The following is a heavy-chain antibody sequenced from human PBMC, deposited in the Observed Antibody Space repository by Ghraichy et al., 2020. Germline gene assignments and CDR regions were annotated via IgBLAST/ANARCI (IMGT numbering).Heavy chain of an antibody. Sequence: GGSLRLSCAASGFTFSDYYMSWIRQAPGKGLEWVSYISSSSSYTNYADSVKGRFTISRDNAKNSLYLQMNSLRAEDTAVYYCARDPPSGYSSSSPYYYYGMDVWGQGTTVTVSS. CDR2: ISSSSSYT. CDR3: ARDPPSGYSSSSPYYYYGMDV. CDR1: GFTFSDYY. D-gene: IGHD6-6*01. J-gene: IGHJ6*02. V-gene: IGHV3-11*06.